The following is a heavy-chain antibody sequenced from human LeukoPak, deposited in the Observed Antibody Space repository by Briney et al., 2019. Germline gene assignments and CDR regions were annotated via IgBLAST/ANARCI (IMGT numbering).Heavy chain of an antibody. CDR2: INPNRGNS. Sequence: ASVKVSCKASGYTFANYDIHWLRQATGQGLEWMGWINPNRGNSGSAQKFQGRVTMSRNTSTSAVYMQLSSLRSEDTAVYYCARHTSVTYAHFDYWGQGTLVTVSS. D-gene: IGHD2-2*01. CDR1: GYTFANYD. CDR3: ARHTSVTYAHFDY. V-gene: IGHV1-8*01. J-gene: IGHJ4*02.